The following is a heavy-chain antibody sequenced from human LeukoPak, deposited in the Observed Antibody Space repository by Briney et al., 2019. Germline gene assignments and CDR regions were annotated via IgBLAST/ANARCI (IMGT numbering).Heavy chain of an antibody. CDR2: IYHSGST. CDR3: ARQGYYDSSGYYYPFDY. Sequence: SETLSLTCTVSGGSISSSSYYWGWIRQPPGKGLEWIGSIYHSGSTYYNPSLKSRVTISVDTSKNQFSLKLSSVTAADTAVYYCARQGYYDSSGYYYPFDYWGQGTLVTVSS. V-gene: IGHV4-39*01. J-gene: IGHJ4*02. D-gene: IGHD3-22*01. CDR1: GGSISSSSYY.